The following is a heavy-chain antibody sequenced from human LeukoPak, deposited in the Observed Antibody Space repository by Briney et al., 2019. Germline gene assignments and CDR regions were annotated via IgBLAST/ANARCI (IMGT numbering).Heavy chain of an antibody. Sequence: GGSLRLSCAASGFTFSSYAMGWVRQAPGKGLEWVSGISGSGGRTYYPDSVKGRFTISRDNSKNTLYLQMNSLRAEDTAVYYCAKWVSFDWFPIDYWGQGTLVSVSS. CDR1: GFTFSSYA. V-gene: IGHV3-23*01. CDR3: AKWVSFDWFPIDY. CDR2: ISGSGGRT. D-gene: IGHD3-9*01. J-gene: IGHJ4*02.